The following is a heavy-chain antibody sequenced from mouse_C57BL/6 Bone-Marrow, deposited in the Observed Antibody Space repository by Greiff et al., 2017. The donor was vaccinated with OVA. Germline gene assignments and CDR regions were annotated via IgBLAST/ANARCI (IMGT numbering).Heavy chain of an antibody. CDR1: GYTFTSYW. V-gene: IGHV1-7*01. Sequence: QVQLQQSGAELAKPGASVKLSCKASGYTFTSYWMHWVKQRPGQGLEWIGYINPSSGYTKYNQKFKDKDTLTADKSSSTAYMQLSSLTYEDSAVYYCARVDFDYWGQGTTLTVSS. J-gene: IGHJ2*01. CDR2: INPSSGYT. CDR3: ARVDFDY.